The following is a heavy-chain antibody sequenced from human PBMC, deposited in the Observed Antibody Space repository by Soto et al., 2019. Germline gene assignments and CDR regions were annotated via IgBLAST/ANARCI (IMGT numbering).Heavy chain of an antibody. V-gene: IGHV3-48*02. CDR2: ISGSGSPI. Sequence: GGSLRLSCAASGFTFSSYAMSWVRQAPGKGLEWASYISGSGSPIDYADSVKGRFIVSRDNAKNSLYLQMNSLRDEDTAVYYCARDHEYAFDFWGQGILVTVSS. CDR1: GFTFSSYA. CDR3: ARDHEYAFDF. D-gene: IGHD2-2*01. J-gene: IGHJ4*02.